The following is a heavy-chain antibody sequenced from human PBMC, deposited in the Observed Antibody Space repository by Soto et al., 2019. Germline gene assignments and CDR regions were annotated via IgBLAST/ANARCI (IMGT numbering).Heavy chain of an antibody. CDR3: ARFYEYCGGDCYSLQH. D-gene: IGHD2-21*02. CDR2: ISAYNGNT. Sequence: GASVKVSCKASGYTFTSYGISWVRQAPGQGLEWMGWISAYNGNTNYAQKLQGRVTMTTDTSTSTAYMELRSLRSGDTAVYYCARFYEYCGGDCYSLQHWGQGTLVTVSS. J-gene: IGHJ1*01. V-gene: IGHV1-18*01. CDR1: GYTFTSYG.